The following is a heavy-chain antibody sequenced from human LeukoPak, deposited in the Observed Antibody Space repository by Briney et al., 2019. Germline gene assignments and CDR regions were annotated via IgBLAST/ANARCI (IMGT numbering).Heavy chain of an antibody. D-gene: IGHD6-13*01. Sequence: GGSLRLSCAASAFTVSSNAMSWVRQAPGKGLEWVSAISGSGGSPYYADSVKVRFTIYRDNSKNTLYLKMNNLRAEDTAVYYCAKGYSSSWYYFDCWGQGALVTASS. CDR3: AKGYSSSWYYFDC. CDR1: AFTVSSNA. J-gene: IGHJ4*02. CDR2: ISGSGGSP. V-gene: IGHV3-23*01.